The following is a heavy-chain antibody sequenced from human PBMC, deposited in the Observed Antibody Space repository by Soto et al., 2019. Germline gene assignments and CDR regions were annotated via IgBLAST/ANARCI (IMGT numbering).Heavy chain of an antibody. CDR1: EFTFSHYW. D-gene: IGHD4-17*01. V-gene: IGHV3-74*01. Sequence: EVHLVESGGGLVQPGGSLRLSCADSEFTFSHYWMHWVRQAPGKGLVWVSRINPDGTTTNYADSVKGRFTISRDNAKNTLYLQMNSLRGEDTAMYYCTKDTFGDRDYWGQGTLVTVSS. J-gene: IGHJ4*02. CDR2: INPDGTTT. CDR3: TKDTFGDRDY.